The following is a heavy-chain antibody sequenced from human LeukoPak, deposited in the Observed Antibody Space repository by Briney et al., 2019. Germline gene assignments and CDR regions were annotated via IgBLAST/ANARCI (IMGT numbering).Heavy chain of an antibody. D-gene: IGHD1/OR15-1a*01. CDR3: AKEDEAMNTIDY. Sequence: GGSLRLSCADSGFTFSTYAMSWVRQAPGKGLEWVSAISGSGGSTYYADSVRGRFTISRDNSKNTLYLQMNSLRAEDTAVYYCAKEDEAMNTIDYWGQGTLVTVSS. J-gene: IGHJ4*02. CDR2: ISGSGGST. V-gene: IGHV3-23*01. CDR1: GFTFSTYA.